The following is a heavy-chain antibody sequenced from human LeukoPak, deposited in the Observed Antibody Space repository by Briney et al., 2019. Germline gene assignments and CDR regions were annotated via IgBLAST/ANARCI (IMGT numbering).Heavy chain of an antibody. V-gene: IGHV3-33*06. Sequence: GGPLRLSCAASGFTFSSYGMHWVRQAPGKGLEWVAVIWYDGSNKYNADSVKGRFTISRDNSKNTLYLQMNSLRAEDTAVYYCAKDPYCSGGSCYSSNCFDPWGQGTLVTVSS. J-gene: IGHJ5*02. CDR2: IWYDGSNK. D-gene: IGHD2-15*01. CDR1: GFTFSSYG. CDR3: AKDPYCSGGSCYSSNCFDP.